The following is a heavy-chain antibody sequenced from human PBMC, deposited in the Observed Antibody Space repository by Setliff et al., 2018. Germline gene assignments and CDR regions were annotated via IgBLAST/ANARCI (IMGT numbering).Heavy chain of an antibody. Sequence: SETLSLTCAVSGYSISSGYYWGWIRQPPGKGLEWIGSIYHSGSTYYNPSLKSRVTISVDTSRNQFSLKLSSVTAADTAVYYCARQLRYFDWLHPLGYFDYWGQGTLVTVSS. CDR3: ARQLRYFDWLHPLGYFDY. J-gene: IGHJ4*02. CDR2: IYHSGST. CDR1: GYSISSGYY. V-gene: IGHV4-38-2*01. D-gene: IGHD3-9*01.